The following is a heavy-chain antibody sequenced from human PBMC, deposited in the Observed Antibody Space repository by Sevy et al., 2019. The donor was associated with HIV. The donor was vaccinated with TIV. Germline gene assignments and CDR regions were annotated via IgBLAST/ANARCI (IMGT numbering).Heavy chain of an antibody. V-gene: IGHV3-23*01. CDR2: IRGSGGST. J-gene: IGHJ4*02. Sequence: GGSLRLSCAASGFTFSSYAMSWVRRAPGKGLEWVSAIRGSGGSTDYADSVKGRFTISRDNSKNTLYLQMNSLRAEDTAVYYCAKDAKGNDFWSGYGPFDYWGQGTLVTVSS. D-gene: IGHD3-3*01. CDR3: AKDAKGNDFWSGYGPFDY. CDR1: GFTFSSYA.